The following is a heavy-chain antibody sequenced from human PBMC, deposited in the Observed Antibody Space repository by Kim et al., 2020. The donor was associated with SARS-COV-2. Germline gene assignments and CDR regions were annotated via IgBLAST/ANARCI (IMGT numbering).Heavy chain of an antibody. V-gene: IGHV4-30-4*01. CDR3: ARVARAKYDYGDYVGDPEYYYYGMDV. J-gene: IGHJ6*02. D-gene: IGHD4-17*01. Sequence: SETLSLTCTVSGGSISSGDYYWSWIRQPPGKGLEWIGYIYYSGSTYYNPSLKSRVTISVDTSKNQFSLKLSSVTAADTAVYYCARVARAKYDYGDYVGDPEYYYYGMDVWGQGTTVTVSS. CDR2: IYYSGST. CDR1: GGSISSGDYY.